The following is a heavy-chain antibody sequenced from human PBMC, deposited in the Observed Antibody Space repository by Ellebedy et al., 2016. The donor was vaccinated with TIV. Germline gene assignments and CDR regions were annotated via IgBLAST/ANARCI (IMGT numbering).Heavy chain of an antibody. CDR1: GFTFTSYA. CDR2: ISHTGTRT. V-gene: IGHV3-23*01. D-gene: IGHD3-22*01. Sequence: GESLKISCAASGFTFTSYAMSWVRQAPGKGLEWVSTISHTGTRTYYADSVEGRFTVSRDTSKKTLYLQMNSLRAEDTAVYYCAKDLGYSSGYATFFDYWGQGTLVTVSS. CDR3: AKDLGYSSGYATFFDY. J-gene: IGHJ4*02.